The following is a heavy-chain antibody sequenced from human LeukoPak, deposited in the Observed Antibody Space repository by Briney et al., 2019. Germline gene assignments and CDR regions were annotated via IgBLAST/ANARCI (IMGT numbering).Heavy chain of an antibody. V-gene: IGHV1-2*02. CDR3: ARSEMADY. D-gene: IGHD1-14*01. CDR1: GYTFTSYG. CDR2: INPDSGAT. J-gene: IGHJ4*02. Sequence: ASVKVSCKASGYTFTSYGISWVRQAPGQGLEWMGWINPDSGATNYAQRFRGRVTMTRDTSISTAYMELSRLRSDDTALYYCARSEMADYWGQGTLVTVSS.